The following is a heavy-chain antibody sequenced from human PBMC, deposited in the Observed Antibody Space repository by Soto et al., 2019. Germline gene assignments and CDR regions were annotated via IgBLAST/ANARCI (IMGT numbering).Heavy chain of an antibody. CDR1: GFTFSDYY. CDR3: AKTGADIVVVPAVPLGYGMDV. CDR2: ISSSSSYT. J-gene: IGHJ6*02. V-gene: IGHV3-11*06. D-gene: IGHD2-2*01. Sequence: GGSLRLSCAASGFTFSDYYMSWIRQAPGKGLEWVSYISSSSSYTNYADSVKGRFTISRDNAKNSLYLQMNSLRAEDTAVYYCAKTGADIVVVPAVPLGYGMDVWGQGTTVTVSS.